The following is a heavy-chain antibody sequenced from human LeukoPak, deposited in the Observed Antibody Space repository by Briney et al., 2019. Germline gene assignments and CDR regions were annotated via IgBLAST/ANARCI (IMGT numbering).Heavy chain of an antibody. D-gene: IGHD2-8*02. Sequence: ESLKISCRGSGYNFDSYCLAWVRRVPGKGLEGRGSIFPRTSDTRYSPSFKGHVTISVDKSMNTASLEWSSLKATDNAIYLCVRKGMGFATGGSGFDPWGQGTVVIVSS. CDR1: GYNFDSYC. V-gene: IGHV5-51*01. CDR2: IFPRTSDT. J-gene: IGHJ3*01. CDR3: VRKGMGFATGGSGFDP.